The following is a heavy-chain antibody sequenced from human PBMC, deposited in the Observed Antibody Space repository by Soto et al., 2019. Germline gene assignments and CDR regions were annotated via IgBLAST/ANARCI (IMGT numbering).Heavy chain of an antibody. CDR1: GGTFSSYT. V-gene: IGHV1-69*02. D-gene: IGHD2-15*01. J-gene: IGHJ6*03. CDR2: IIPILGIA. CDR3: ARVYCSGGSCYKNRDYYYYYMDV. Sequence: GASVKVSCKASGGTFSSYTISWVRQAPGQGLEWMGRIIPILGIANYAQKFQGRVTITADKSTSTAYMELSSLRSEDTAVYYCARVYCSGGSCYKNRDYYYYYMDVWGKGTTVTVSS.